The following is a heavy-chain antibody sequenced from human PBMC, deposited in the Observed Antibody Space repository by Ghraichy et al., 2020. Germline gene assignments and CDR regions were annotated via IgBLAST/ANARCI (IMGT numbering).Heavy chain of an antibody. CDR1: GFTFSSYA. D-gene: IGHD1-26*01. CDR3: AKNPYLPSILVGATTAEYFQH. J-gene: IGHJ1*01. V-gene: IGHV3-23*01. Sequence: GGSLRLSCAASGFTFSSYAMSWVRQAPGKGLEWVSAISGSGGSTYYADSVKGRFTISRDNSKNTLYLQMNSLRAEDTAVYYCAKNPYLPSILVGATTAEYFQHWGQGTLVTVSS. CDR2: ISGSGGST.